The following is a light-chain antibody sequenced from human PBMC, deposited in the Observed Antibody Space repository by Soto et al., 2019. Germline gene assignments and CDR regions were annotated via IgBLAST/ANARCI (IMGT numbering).Light chain of an antibody. CDR2: AAS. CDR1: QSVNRGY. CDR3: QFYEGSPVMYT. J-gene: IGKJ2*01. V-gene: IGKV3-20*01. Sequence: EVVVTQSPGALSLSPGERGTLSCRASQSVNRGYLAWYQQKPGQAPRLLIYAASARATGTPHRFSGSGSGTDFTLTISRLEPEDFAVYYCQFYEGSPVMYTFGQGTKVDNK.